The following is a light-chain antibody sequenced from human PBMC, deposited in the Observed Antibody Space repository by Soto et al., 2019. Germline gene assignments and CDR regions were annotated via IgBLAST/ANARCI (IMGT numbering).Light chain of an antibody. J-gene: IGKJ1*01. CDR2: DAS. CDR3: QHYNSYST. CDR1: QSISSW. V-gene: IGKV1-5*01. Sequence: DIQMTQSPSTLSASVGDRVTITCRASQSISSWLAWYQQKPGKAPKLLIYDASSLESGVPSRFSCSGSATEFTLTISSLQPDDFATYYCQHYNSYSTFGQGTKVEIK.